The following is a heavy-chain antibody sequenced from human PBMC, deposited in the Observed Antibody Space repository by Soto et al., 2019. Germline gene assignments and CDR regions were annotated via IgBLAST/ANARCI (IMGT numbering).Heavy chain of an antibody. Sequence: QVQLVESGGGVVQPGRSLRLSCAASGFTFSSYAMHWVRQAPGKGLEWVAVISYDGSNKYYADSVKGRFTISIDNSKNTLYLQMNSLRAEDTAVYYCARGGGQWLVLNYWGQGTLVTVSS. D-gene: IGHD6-19*01. CDR1: GFTFSSYA. V-gene: IGHV3-30-3*01. CDR3: ARGGGQWLVLNY. CDR2: ISYDGSNK. J-gene: IGHJ4*02.